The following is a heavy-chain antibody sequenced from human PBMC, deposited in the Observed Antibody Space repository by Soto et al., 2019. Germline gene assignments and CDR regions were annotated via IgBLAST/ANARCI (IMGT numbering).Heavy chain of an antibody. CDR1: GFTFSDFA. CDR2: ISYDATST. CDR3: ARRAMGGRKYFYRYLDV. V-gene: IGHV3-30-3*01. J-gene: IGHJ6*02. Sequence: QVHLVESGGGVVQPGRSLRLSCAASGFTFSDFALHWVRQAPGKGLEWVTLISYDATSTYFADSVRGRFSISRDNSQNTLYLEMNGLRIEDTAVYYCARRAMGGRKYFYRYLDVWGQGTTVTVSS. D-gene: IGHD5-18*01.